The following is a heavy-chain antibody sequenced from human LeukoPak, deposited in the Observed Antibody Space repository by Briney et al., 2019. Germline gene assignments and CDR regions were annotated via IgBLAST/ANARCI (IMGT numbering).Heavy chain of an antibody. CDR1: GGTFSSYA. Sequence: ASVKVSCKASGGTFSSYAISWVRQAPGQGLEWMGGIIPIFGTANYAQKFQGRVTITADESTSTAYMELSSLRSEDTAVYYRASDNYGSGSKGGDYWGQGTLVTVSS. CDR3: ASDNYGSGSKGGDY. J-gene: IGHJ4*02. CDR2: IIPIFGTA. D-gene: IGHD3-10*01. V-gene: IGHV1-69*13.